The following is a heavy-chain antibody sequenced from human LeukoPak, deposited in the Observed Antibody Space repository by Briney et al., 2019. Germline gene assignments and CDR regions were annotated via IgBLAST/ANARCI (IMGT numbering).Heavy chain of an antibody. CDR2: ISYDGSNK. V-gene: IGHV3-30-3*01. CDR3: AREIYCSSTSCYPSSNYYYYYGMDV. J-gene: IGHJ6*02. D-gene: IGHD2-2*01. Sequence: PGGSLRLSCAASGFTFSSYAMHWVRQAPGKGLEWVAVISYDGSNKYYADSVKGRFTISRDNSKNTLYLQMNSLRAEDTAVYYCAREIYCSSTSCYPSSNYYYYYGMDVWGQETTVTVSS. CDR1: GFTFSSYA.